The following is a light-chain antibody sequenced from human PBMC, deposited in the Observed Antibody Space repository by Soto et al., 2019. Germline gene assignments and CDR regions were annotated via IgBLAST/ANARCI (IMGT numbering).Light chain of an antibody. J-gene: IGKJ1*01. CDR2: GIS. V-gene: IGKV3-20*01. CDR3: ENYGSSPGT. Sequence: EVVLTQSPGTLSLSPGERATLSCRASQSVSSNYFAWYQQKPGQAPRLLIYGISSRATGIPDRFSGSGSGTDSTLANSGLRPEFLAGYYGENYGSSPGTSGKGTKVK. CDR1: QSVSSNY.